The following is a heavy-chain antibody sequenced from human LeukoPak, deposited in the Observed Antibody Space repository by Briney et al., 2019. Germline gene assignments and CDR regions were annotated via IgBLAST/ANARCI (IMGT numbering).Heavy chain of an antibody. CDR3: AKGPVGAVEGGPQYYFDY. Sequence: GGSLRLSCAASGFTFSSYAMSWVRQAPGKGLEWVSAISGSGGSTYYADSVKGRLTISRDNSKNTLYLQMNSLRAEDTAVYYCAKGPVGAVEGGPQYYFDYWGQGTLVTVSS. CDR2: ISGSGGST. J-gene: IGHJ4*02. V-gene: IGHV3-23*01. CDR1: GFTFSSYA. D-gene: IGHD6-19*01.